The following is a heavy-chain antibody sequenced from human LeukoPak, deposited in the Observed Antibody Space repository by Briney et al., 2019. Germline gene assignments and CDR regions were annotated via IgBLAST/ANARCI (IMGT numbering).Heavy chain of an antibody. J-gene: IGHJ1*01. V-gene: IGHV3-21*01. Sequence: PGGSLRLSCAASGFSFSSYSMNWVRQAPGKGLEWVSSISSSSSYIYYADSVKGRFTISRDNAKNSLYLQMNSLRAEDTAVYYCARAEYCSGGSCYRTKSLQHWGQGTLVTVSS. CDR3: ARAEYCSGGSCYRTKSLQH. CDR2: ISSSSSYI. D-gene: IGHD2-15*01. CDR1: GFSFSSYS.